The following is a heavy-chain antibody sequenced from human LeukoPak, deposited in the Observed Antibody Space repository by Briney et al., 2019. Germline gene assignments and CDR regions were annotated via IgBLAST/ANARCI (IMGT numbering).Heavy chain of an antibody. D-gene: IGHD5-24*01. V-gene: IGHV3-23*01. J-gene: IGHJ4*02. CDR3: ARDGMWEWVQYDY. CDR1: GFTFRRYA. CDR2: ITDNGLDK. Sequence: GGTLRLSCAASGFTFRRYAMGWVRQGPGKGLEWVAGITDNGLDKYHAGSVKGRYTICRDDSGSTLDLEMNSLRAEDTAVYYCARDGMWEWVQYDYWGQGILVTVSS.